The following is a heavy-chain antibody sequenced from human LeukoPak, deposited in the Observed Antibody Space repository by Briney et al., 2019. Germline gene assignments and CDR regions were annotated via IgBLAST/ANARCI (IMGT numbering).Heavy chain of an antibody. CDR3: ARAAAYCSGGNCTLHASDI. CDR1: GYNFSKFW. CDR2: VYPDDSDT. V-gene: IGHV5-51*01. D-gene: IGHD2-15*01. J-gene: IGHJ3*02. Sequence: NHGESLKISCQVSGYNFSKFWIGWVRPVPGKGLEWMGIVYPDDSDTKYSPSFQGRVTISADKSINTAYLHWSSLTASDTAIYYCARAAAYCSGGNCTLHASDIWGRGTMVTVSS.